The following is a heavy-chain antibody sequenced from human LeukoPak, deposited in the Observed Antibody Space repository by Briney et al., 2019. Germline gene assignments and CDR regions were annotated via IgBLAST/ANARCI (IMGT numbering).Heavy chain of an antibody. V-gene: IGHV3-9*03. Sequence: PGGSLRLSCAASGFTFSSYAMSWVRQAPGKGLDWVSGISWNSGSIGYADSVKGRFTISRDNAKNSLYLQMNSLRAEDMALYYCAKDTGRRYSGLFDYWGQGTLVTVSS. CDR3: AKDTGRRYSGLFDY. CDR1: GFTFSSYA. CDR2: ISWNSGSI. J-gene: IGHJ4*02. D-gene: IGHD5-12*01.